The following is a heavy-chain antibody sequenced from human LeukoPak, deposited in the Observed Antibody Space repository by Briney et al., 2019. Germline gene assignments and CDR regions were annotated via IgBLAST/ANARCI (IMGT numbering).Heavy chain of an antibody. CDR3: ARGSKGEGDIVVVPAATYYMDV. CDR2: IIPIFGTA. Sequence: SVKVSCKASGGTFSRYAISWVRQAPGQGLEWMGGIIPIFGTANYAQKFQGRVTITADEYTSTAYMELSSLRSEDTAVYYCARGSKGEGDIVVVPAATYYMDVWGKGTTVTVSS. D-gene: IGHD2-2*01. CDR1: GGTFSRYA. J-gene: IGHJ6*03. V-gene: IGHV1-69*13.